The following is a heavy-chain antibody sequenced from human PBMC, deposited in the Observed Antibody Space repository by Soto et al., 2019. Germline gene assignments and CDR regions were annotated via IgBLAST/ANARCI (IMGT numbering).Heavy chain of an antibody. CDR3: AKDLYGDYER. V-gene: IGHV3-9*01. J-gene: IGHJ4*02. D-gene: IGHD4-17*01. Sequence: PGGSLRLSCAASGFTFDDYAMHWVRQAPGKGLEWVSGISWNSGSIGYADSVKGRFTISRDNAKNSLYLQMNSLRAEDTALYYCAKDLYGDYERWGQGTLVTGLL. CDR2: ISWNSGSI. CDR1: GFTFDDYA.